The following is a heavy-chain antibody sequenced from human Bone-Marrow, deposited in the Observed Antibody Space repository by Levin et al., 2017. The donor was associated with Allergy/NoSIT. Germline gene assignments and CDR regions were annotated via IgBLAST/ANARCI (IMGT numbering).Heavy chain of an antibody. D-gene: IGHD4-17*01. Sequence: SQTLSLTCTVSGGSISSGDYYWSWIRQPPGKGLEWIGYIYYSGSTYYNPSLKSRVTISVDTSKNQFSLKLSSVTAADTAVYYCAREVRTTVTTGGPDWFDPWGQGILVTVSS. V-gene: IGHV4-30-4*01. J-gene: IGHJ5*02. CDR3: AREVRTTVTTGGPDWFDP. CDR2: IYYSGST. CDR1: GGSISSGDYY.